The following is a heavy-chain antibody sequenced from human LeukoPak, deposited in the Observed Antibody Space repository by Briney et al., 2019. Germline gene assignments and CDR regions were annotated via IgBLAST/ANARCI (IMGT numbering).Heavy chain of an antibody. CDR3: AKNIGGFDY. Sequence: GGSLRLSCAASGFTLTTYWMSWVRQAPGKGLEWVANINQDGSEKYYVDSVKGRFTISRDNAKNSLYLQMNSLRAEDTAVYYCAKNIGGFDYWGQGTLVTVSS. CDR2: INQDGSEK. J-gene: IGHJ4*02. V-gene: IGHV3-7*03. D-gene: IGHD4-23*01. CDR1: GFTLTTYW.